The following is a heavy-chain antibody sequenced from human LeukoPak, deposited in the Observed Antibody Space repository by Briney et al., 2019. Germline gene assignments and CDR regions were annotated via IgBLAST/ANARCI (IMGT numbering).Heavy chain of an antibody. CDR2: IYYTGST. D-gene: IGHD1-1*01. J-gene: IGHJ4*02. CDR1: GGSISSYY. CDR3: ARDRGTWNDDGFDY. V-gene: IGHV4-59*01. Sequence: SETLSLTCTVSGGSISSYYWSWIRRPPGKGLEWIGYIYYTGSTNYNPSLKSRVTISVDTSKNQFSLKLSSLTAADTAVYYCARDRGTWNDDGFDYWGQGTLVTVSS.